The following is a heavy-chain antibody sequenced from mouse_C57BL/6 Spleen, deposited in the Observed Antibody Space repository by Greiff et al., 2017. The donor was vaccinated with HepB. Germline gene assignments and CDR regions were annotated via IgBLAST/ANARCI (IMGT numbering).Heavy chain of an antibody. D-gene: IGHD4-1*01. V-gene: IGHV2-4*01. CDR1: GFSLTSYG. Sequence: VKLMESGPGLVQPSQSLSITCTVSGFSLTSYGVHWVRQPPGKGLEWLGVIWSGGSTDYNAAFISRLSISKDNSKSQVFFKMNSLQADDTAIYYCAKKHNWDYPMDYWGQGTSVTVSS. J-gene: IGHJ4*01. CDR2: IWSGGST. CDR3: AKKHNWDYPMDY.